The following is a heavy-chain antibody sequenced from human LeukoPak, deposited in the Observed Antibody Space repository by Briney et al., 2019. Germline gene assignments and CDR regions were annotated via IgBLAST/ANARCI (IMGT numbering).Heavy chain of an antibody. D-gene: IGHD5-18*01. CDR3: ARDTYPPPRYSYGLGYFDY. CDR1: GFTFSSYA. V-gene: IGHV3-23*01. CDR2: ISGSGGST. Sequence: PGGSLRLSCAASGFTFSSYAMSWVRQAPGKGLEWVSAISGSGGSTYYADSVKGRFTISRDNSKNTLYLQMNSLRAEDTAVYYCARDTYPPPRYSYGLGYFDYWGQGTLVTVSS. J-gene: IGHJ4*02.